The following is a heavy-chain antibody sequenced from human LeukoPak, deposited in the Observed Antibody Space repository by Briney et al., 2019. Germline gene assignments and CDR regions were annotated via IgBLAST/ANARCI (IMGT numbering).Heavy chain of an antibody. V-gene: IGHV1-2*04. CDR3: ARADMVRGVPFDY. J-gene: IGHJ4*02. Sequence: GASVKVSCKASGYTFTGYYMHWVRQAPGQGLEWMGWTNPNSGGTNYAQKFQGWVTMTRDTCISTAYMELSRLRSDDTAVYYCARADMVRGVPFDYWGQGTLVTVSS. CDR2: TNPNSGGT. CDR1: GYTFTGYY. D-gene: IGHD3-10*01.